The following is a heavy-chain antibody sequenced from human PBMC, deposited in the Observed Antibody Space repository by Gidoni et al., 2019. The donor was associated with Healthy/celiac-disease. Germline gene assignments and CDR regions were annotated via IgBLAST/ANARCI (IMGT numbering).Heavy chain of an antibody. CDR2: IDPSDSYT. D-gene: IGHD2-15*01. CDR3: ARHPYCSGGSCYRQFDY. V-gene: IGHV5-10-1*03. Sequence: EVQLVQSGAEVKKPGESLRISCTGSGYSFTSYWISWVRQMPGKGLEWMGRIDPSDSYTNYSPSFQGHVTISADKSISTAYLQWSSLKASDTAMYYCARHPYCSGGSCYRQFDYWGQGTLVTVSS. CDR1: GYSFTSYW. J-gene: IGHJ4*02.